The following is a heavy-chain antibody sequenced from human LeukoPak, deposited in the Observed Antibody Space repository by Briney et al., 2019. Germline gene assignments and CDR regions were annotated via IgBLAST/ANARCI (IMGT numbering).Heavy chain of an antibody. CDR3: ARVTGYPYYFDY. V-gene: IGHV3-33*01. Sequence: GRSLRLSCAASGFTFGSYGMHWVRQAPGKGLEWVAVIWYDGSNKYYADSVKGRFTISRDNSKNTLYLQMNSLRAEDTAVYYCARVTGYPYYFDYWGQGTLVTVSS. D-gene: IGHD3-9*01. CDR2: IWYDGSNK. J-gene: IGHJ4*02. CDR1: GFTFGSYG.